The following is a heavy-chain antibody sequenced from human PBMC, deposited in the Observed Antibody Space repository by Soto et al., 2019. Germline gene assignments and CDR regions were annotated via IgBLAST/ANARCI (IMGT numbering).Heavy chain of an antibody. CDR2: FRAGGGT. V-gene: IGHV4-59*08. CDR3: VRHGIGVLPGRVDV. Sequence: QVQLQESGPGLVKPSETLSLTCTVSGDSISSYNLAWIRQPPGKGLECIGYFRAGGGTSYNPSLKSLVAISADTSMNKFYLRVSSVTGADTAVHYCVRHGIGVLPGRVDVWCQGTTVTVSS. CDR1: GDSISSYN. J-gene: IGHJ6*02. D-gene: IGHD3-10*01.